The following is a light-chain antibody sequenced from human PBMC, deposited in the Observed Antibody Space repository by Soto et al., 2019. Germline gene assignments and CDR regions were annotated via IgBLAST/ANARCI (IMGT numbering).Light chain of an antibody. CDR2: DVT. V-gene: IGLV2-11*01. J-gene: IGLJ1*01. CDR1: SSDVGGYNY. Sequence: QSVLTQPRSVSGSPGQSVAISCTGTSSDVGGYNYVSWYQQHPGKAPKLIIYDVTKRPSGVPDRFSGSSSGNTASLTIYGLQAEDEADYFCCSYAGSYSYVFGTGTKVTVL. CDR3: CSYAGSYSYV.